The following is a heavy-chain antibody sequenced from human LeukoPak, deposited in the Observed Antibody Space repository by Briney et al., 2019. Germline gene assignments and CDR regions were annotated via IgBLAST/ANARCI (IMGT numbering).Heavy chain of an antibody. Sequence: GRSLRLSCAASGFTFDDYAMHWVRQAPGKGLEWVSGIGWNSGSIGYADSVKGRFTISRDNAKNSLYLQMNSLRAEDTALYYCAKAGGCSSTSCYGDYYYGMDVWGQGTTVTVSS. J-gene: IGHJ6*02. CDR2: IGWNSGSI. D-gene: IGHD2-2*01. V-gene: IGHV3-9*01. CDR3: AKAGGCSSTSCYGDYYYGMDV. CDR1: GFTFDDYA.